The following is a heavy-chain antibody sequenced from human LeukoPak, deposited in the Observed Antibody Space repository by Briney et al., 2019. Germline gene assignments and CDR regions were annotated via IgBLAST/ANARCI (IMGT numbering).Heavy chain of an antibody. D-gene: IGHD3-10*01. CDR2: IYPGDSDT. J-gene: IGHJ4*02. Sequence: GESLKTSCQGSGYSFTTYWIGWVRQMPGQGLECMGIIYPGDSDTRYSPFFQGQVTISADKSINTAYLQWSSLKASDTAMYYCARLGTYWSNYYFEYWGQGTLVTVSS. CDR3: ARLGTYWSNYYFEY. V-gene: IGHV5-51*01. CDR1: GYSFTTYW.